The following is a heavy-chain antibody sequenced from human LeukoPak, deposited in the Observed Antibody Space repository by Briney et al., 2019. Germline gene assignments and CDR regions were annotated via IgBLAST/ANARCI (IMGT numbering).Heavy chain of an antibody. J-gene: IGHJ5*02. CDR2: INEDGREK. V-gene: IGHV3-7*01. D-gene: IGHD3-10*01. CDR3: VRGGFSLDR. Sequence: GGSLRLSCAASGFTFNTYWMTWVRQAPGRGLEWVANINEDGREKYYVDSVKGRIFISRDNARHSLYLQMNSPRAEDTAVYYCVRGGFSLDRWGQGTLVTVSS. CDR1: GFTFNTYW.